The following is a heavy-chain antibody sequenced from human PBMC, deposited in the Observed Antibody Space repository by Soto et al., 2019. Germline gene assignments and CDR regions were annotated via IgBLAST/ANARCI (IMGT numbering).Heavy chain of an antibody. CDR1: GYTFTSYD. Sequence: GASVKVSCKASGYTFTSYDINWVRQATGQGLEWMGWMNPNSGNTGYAQKFQGRVTMTRNTSISTAYMELSSLRSEDTAVYYCARRKGGKRSTWYMHVWGKGTTVTVSS. V-gene: IGHV1-8*01. CDR3: ARRKGGKRSTWYMHV. J-gene: IGHJ6*03. CDR2: MNPNSGNT. D-gene: IGHD3-16*01.